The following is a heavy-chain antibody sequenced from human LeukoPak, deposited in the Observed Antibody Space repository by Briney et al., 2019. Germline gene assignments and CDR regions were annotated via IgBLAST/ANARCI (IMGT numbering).Heavy chain of an antibody. J-gene: IGHJ4*02. CDR2: IYASGST. Sequence: SETLSLTCTVSGGSISSYYWSWIRQPAGKGLEWIGRIYASGSTYYNPSLKSLVTMSVDTSKNQFSLRLTTVTAADTAVYYCARDSNLEYSSSRGLGRWRQGTLVTVSS. V-gene: IGHV4-4*07. D-gene: IGHD6-6*01. CDR1: GGSISSYY. CDR3: ARDSNLEYSSSRGLGR.